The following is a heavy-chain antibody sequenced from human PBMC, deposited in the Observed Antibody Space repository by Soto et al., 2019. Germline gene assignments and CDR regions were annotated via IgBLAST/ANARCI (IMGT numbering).Heavy chain of an antibody. Sequence: QVQLQQWGAGLVKPSETLSLSCAVYGQSFSGHSWAWIRQPPGKGLEWIGANNESGSTYYNPSLKSRVTISTDTSKNQFSLKLSSVSAADTAAYFCARGSGIVALPGELEDVKYDYWGQGTLVNVSS. V-gene: IGHV4-34*01. D-gene: IGHD1-1*01. CDR3: ARGSGIVALPGELEDVKYDY. CDR2: NNESGST. CDR1: GQSFSGHS. J-gene: IGHJ4*02.